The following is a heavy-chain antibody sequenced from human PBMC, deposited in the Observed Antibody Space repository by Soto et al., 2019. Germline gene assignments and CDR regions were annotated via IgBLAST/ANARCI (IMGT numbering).Heavy chain of an antibody. V-gene: IGHV3-21*01. Sequence: EVQLVESGGGLVKPGGSLRLSCAASGFTFSDYSINWVRQAPGRGLVWVSSIGSSITSSYYADSVEGRFTISRDNARNTIFLQMNNLGGGDAGFNYLFKSPRKEHGYYLPYYYLGNDRRGQG. CDR2: IGSSITSS. CDR3: FKSPRKEHGYYLPYYYLGNDR. CDR1: GFTFSDYS. J-gene: IGHJ6*02. D-gene: IGHD4-17*01.